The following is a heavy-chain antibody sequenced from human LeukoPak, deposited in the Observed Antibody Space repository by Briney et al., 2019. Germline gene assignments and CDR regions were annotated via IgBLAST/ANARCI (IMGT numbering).Heavy chain of an antibody. V-gene: IGHV3-23*01. Sequence: GGSLRLSCAASGLTFGSYGMSWVRQAPGKGLEWVSAISGSGGSTYYADSVKGRFTISRDNSKNTLYLQMNSLRAEDTAVYYCAKFRNMDLEAKGYWGQGTLVTVSS. CDR2: ISGSGGST. CDR1: GLTFGSYG. J-gene: IGHJ4*02. CDR3: AKFRNMDLEAKGY. D-gene: IGHD1-1*01.